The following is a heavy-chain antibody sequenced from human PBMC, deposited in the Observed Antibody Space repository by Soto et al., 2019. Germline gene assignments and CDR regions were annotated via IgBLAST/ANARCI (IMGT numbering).Heavy chain of an antibody. Sequence: PGGSLRLSCAASGLTFSSYAMEWVRQAPGKGLEWVSAVSGSGSTYYADSVKGRFTISRDNSKNTLYLQMNSLRADDTAVYYCAKLLTYSYYYGMDVWGQGTTVTVSS. D-gene: IGHD2-15*01. J-gene: IGHJ6*02. CDR2: VSGSGST. CDR3: AKLLTYSYYYGMDV. V-gene: IGHV3-23*01. CDR1: GLTFSSYA.